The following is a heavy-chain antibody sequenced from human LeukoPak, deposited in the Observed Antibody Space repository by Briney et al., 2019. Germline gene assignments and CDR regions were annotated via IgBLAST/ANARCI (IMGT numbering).Heavy chain of an antibody. CDR2: INHSGST. Sequence: KPSETLSLTCAVYGGSFSGYYWSWIRQPPGKGLEWIGEINHSGSTNYNPSLKSRVTISVDTSKNQFSLKLSSVTAADTAVYYCASFQELELRGEAWFDPWGQGTLVTVSS. CDR3: ASFQELELRGEAWFDP. CDR1: GGSFSGYY. D-gene: IGHD1-7*01. V-gene: IGHV4-34*01. J-gene: IGHJ5*02.